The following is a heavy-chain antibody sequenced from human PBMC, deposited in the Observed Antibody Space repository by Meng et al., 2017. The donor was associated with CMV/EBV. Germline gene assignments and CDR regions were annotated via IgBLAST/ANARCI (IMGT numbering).Heavy chain of an antibody. D-gene: IGHD2-2*01. J-gene: IGHJ6*02. Sequence: SVKVSCKASGGTFSSYTISWVRQAPGQGLEWMGRIIPILGIANYAQKFQGRVTITADKSTSTAYMELSSPRSEDTAVYYCARDGRYCSSTSCYVVGNYYYYYGMDVWGQGTTVTVSS. V-gene: IGHV1-69*04. CDR2: IIPILGIA. CDR3: ARDGRYCSSTSCYVVGNYYYYYGMDV. CDR1: GGTFSSYT.